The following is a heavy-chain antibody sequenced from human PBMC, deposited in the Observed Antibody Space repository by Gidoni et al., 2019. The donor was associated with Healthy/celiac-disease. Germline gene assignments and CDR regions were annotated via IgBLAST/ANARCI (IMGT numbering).Heavy chain of an antibody. CDR1: GGSLSSSSYY. D-gene: IGHD1-26*01. CDR3: ASLIGRSGWVDP. J-gene: IGHJ5*02. V-gene: IGHV4-39*01. Sequence: QLQLQESGPGLVKPSEPLSLTCNVTGGSLSSSSYYWGWFRQPPGKGLEWIGSIYYSGSTYYNPSLKSRVTISVDTSKNQFSLKLNSVTAADTAVYYCASLIGRSGWVDPWGQGTLVAVSS. CDR2: IYYSGST.